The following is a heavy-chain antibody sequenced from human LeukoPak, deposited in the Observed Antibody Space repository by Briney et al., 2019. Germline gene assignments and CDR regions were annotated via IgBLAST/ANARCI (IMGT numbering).Heavy chain of an antibody. V-gene: IGHV1-2*02. CDR3: ARDYFVGYSSSWHFDN. D-gene: IGHD5-18*01. CDR2: INPTNGGI. J-gene: IGHJ4*02. Sequence: ASVKVSCKASGDTFTGHYMHWVRQAPGQGLEWMGWINPTNGGIKYAPNFQGRVAMTRDTSISTAYMELSSLTSDDTAIYYCARDYFVGYSSSWHFDNWGQGSLVTVSS. CDR1: GDTFTGHY.